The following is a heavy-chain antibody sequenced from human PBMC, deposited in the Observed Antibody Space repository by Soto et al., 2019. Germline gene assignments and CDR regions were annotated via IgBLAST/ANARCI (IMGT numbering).Heavy chain of an antibody. D-gene: IGHD5-18*01. V-gene: IGHV1-18*01. CDR1: GYTFYSHS. CDR3: ARCIQGDYYYGMDV. Sequence: QAQLVQSGAEVKKPGASVKVSCKASGYTFYSHSISWVRQAPGQGLEWMGRINGDYGNTQYAQKFRGRVTMPTDTSTTTGHMELTNLRSDNTAVSYCARCIQGDYYYGMDVWGQGTTVTVSS. J-gene: IGHJ6*02. CDR2: INGDYGNT.